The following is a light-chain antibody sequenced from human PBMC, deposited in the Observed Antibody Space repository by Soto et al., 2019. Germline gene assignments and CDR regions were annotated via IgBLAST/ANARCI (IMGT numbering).Light chain of an antibody. V-gene: IGKV1-16*01. CDR1: QGIGNS. Sequence: DIQMTQSPSSLSASVGDRVSITCRASQGIGNSLVWLQQKPGKAPKSLIYGASKLLSGVPSRFSGTEYGTDFTLTISSLQPEDFATYYCQHYNNYPITFGGGTKVEIK. J-gene: IGKJ4*01. CDR3: QHYNNYPIT. CDR2: GAS.